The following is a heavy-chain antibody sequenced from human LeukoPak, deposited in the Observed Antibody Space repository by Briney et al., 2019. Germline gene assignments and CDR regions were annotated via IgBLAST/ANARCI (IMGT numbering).Heavy chain of an antibody. CDR2: ISYDGSNK. J-gene: IGHJ4*02. D-gene: IGHD6-19*01. CDR3: AKGATRAVAGILDY. Sequence: PGRSLRLSCAASGFTFSSYGMHWVRQALGKGLEWVAVISYDGSNKYYADSVKGRFTISRDNSKNTLYLQMNSLRAEDTAVYYCAKGATRAVAGILDYWGQGTLVTVSS. CDR1: GFTFSSYG. V-gene: IGHV3-30*18.